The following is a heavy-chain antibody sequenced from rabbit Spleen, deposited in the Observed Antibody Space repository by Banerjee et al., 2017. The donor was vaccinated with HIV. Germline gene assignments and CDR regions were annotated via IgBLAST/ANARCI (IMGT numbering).Heavy chain of an antibody. CDR2: IDPVFGST. CDR3: ARGSYTYGHDL. V-gene: IGHV1S7*01. CDR1: GFDFGRYY. D-gene: IGHD6-1*01. J-gene: IGHJ4*01. Sequence: QLKETGGGLVQPGGSLKLSCKASGFDFGRYYMSWVRQAPGKGLEWIGDIDPVFGSTYYATWVNGRFTISSHNAQNTLYLQLNSLTAADTATYFCARGSYTYGHDLWGPGTLVTVS.